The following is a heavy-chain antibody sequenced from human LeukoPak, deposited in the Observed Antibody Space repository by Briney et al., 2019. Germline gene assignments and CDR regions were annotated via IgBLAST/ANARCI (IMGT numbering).Heavy chain of an antibody. CDR2: IYSGGDT. Sequence: GGSLRLSCAASGFTFSLYTMNWVRQAPGKGLEWVSIIYSGGDTYYADSVKGRFTISRDNSKNTLYLQMNSLRAEDTAVYYCARERAALAGALDCWGQGTLVTVSS. D-gene: IGHD6-19*01. CDR3: ARERAALAGALDC. J-gene: IGHJ4*02. V-gene: IGHV3-53*01. CDR1: GFTFSLYT.